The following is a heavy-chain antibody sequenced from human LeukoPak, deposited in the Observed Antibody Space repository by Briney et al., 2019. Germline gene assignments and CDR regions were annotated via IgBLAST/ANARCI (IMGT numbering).Heavy chain of an antibody. CDR2: THYSGST. J-gene: IGHJ4*02. CDR3: ARGAAGTGAADY. Sequence: PSETLSLTCAVSGGSFNGYYWSWIRQPPGKGLEWIGYTHYSGSTKYNPSLKSRLTMSLDTSKNQFSLRLSSVTAADTAVYFCARGAAGTGAADYWGQGTLVTVSS. V-gene: IGHV4-59*01. D-gene: IGHD6-13*01. CDR1: GGSFNGYY.